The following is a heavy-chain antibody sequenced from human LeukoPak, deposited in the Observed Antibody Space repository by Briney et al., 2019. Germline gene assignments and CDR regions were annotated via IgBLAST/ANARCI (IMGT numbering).Heavy chain of an antibody. J-gene: IGHJ4*02. CDR3: ARIAAAGYGVYYFDY. D-gene: IGHD6-13*01. CDR1: VYTFTCYY. Sequence: ASVKVSCKASVYTFTCYYMHWVPQAPGQRLEWMGWINPNSGGTNYAQKFQGRVTMTRDTSISTAYMELSRLRSDDTAVYYCARIAAAGYGVYYFDYWGQGTLVTVSS. V-gene: IGHV1-2*02. CDR2: INPNSGGT.